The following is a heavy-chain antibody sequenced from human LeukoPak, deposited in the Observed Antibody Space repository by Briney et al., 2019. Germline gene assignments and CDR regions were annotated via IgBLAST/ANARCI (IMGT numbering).Heavy chain of an antibody. V-gene: IGHV3-23*01. CDR3: AKRGVVIRVILVGFHKEAYYFDS. CDR1: GITLSNYG. J-gene: IGHJ4*02. Sequence: GGSLRLSCAVSGITLSNYGMTWVRQAPGKGLEWVAGISGSSGSTNYADSVKGRFTISRDNPKNTLYLQMNSLRAEDTAVYLCAKRGVVIRVILVGFHKEAYYFDSWGQGALVTVSS. CDR2: ISGSSGST. D-gene: IGHD3-22*01.